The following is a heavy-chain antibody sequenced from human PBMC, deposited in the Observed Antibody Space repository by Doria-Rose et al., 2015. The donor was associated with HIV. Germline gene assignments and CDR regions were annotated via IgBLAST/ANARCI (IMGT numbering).Heavy chain of an antibody. CDR3: ARIKSSRWYHKYYFDF. CDR1: GVSLSSPGMD. D-gene: IGHD6-13*01. CDR2: IFSDDGR. Sequence: SGPVLVKPTETLTLTCTVSGVSLSSPGMDVSWIRQPPGTAPEWLADIFSDDGRSYKTSLKSRLTISRGTSKSQVVLTMTDMDPVDTATYYCARIKSSRWYHKYYFDFWGQGTLVIVSA. V-gene: IGHV2-26*01. J-gene: IGHJ4*02.